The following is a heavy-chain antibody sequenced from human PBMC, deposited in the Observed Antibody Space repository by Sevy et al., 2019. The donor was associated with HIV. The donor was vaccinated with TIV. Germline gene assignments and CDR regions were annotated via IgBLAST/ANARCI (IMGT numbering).Heavy chain of an antibody. CDR3: ARDPQRYFDY. Sequence: GGSLRLTCAASGFTFSSYWMTWVRQAPGKRLEWVANIKHDGSEKYYVDSVKGRFTIFRDNAKTSLYLQMNSLRAEDTAVYYCARDPQRYFDYWGQRTLVTVSS. J-gene: IGHJ4*02. V-gene: IGHV3-7*01. CDR2: IKHDGSEK. CDR1: GFTFSSYW.